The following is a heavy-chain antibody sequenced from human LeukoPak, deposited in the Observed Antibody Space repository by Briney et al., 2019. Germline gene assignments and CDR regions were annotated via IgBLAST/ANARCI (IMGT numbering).Heavy chain of an antibody. CDR1: GFTFSSYA. CDR2: ISYDGSNK. V-gene: IGHV3-30-3*01. D-gene: IGHD5-24*01. J-gene: IGHJ4*02. CDR3: ARDLVGGYNSGITYYFDY. Sequence: GGSLRLSCAASGFTFSSYAMHWVRQAPGRGLEWVAVISYDGSNKYYADSVKGRFTISRDNSKNTLYPQMNSLRAEDTAVYYCARDLVGGYNSGITYYFDYWGQGTLVTVSS.